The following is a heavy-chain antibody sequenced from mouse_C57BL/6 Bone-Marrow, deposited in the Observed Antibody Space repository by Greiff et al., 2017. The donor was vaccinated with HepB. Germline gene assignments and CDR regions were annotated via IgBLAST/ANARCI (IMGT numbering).Heavy chain of an antibody. Sequence: EVKLVESGGGLVKPGGSLKLSCAASGFTFSDYGMHWVRQAPEKGLEWVAYNSSGSSTIYYADTVKGRFTISRDNAKNTLFLQMTSLRSEDTAMYYCAKLDSSGYGDDYWGQGTTLTVSS. CDR3: AKLDSSGYGDDY. V-gene: IGHV5-17*01. CDR2: NSSGSSTI. CDR1: GFTFSDYG. J-gene: IGHJ2*01. D-gene: IGHD3-2*02.